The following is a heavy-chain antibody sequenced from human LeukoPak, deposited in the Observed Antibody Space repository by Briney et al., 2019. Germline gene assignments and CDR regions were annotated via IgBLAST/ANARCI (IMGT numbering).Heavy chain of an antibody. CDR3: ARERGNPNEDYYYYYYMDV. V-gene: IGHV4-30-4*07. D-gene: IGHD4-23*01. CDR1: GGSISSGGYS. CDR2: IYYSGST. Sequence: SQTLSLTRAVSGGSISSGGYSWSWIRQPPGKGLEWIGYIYYSGSTYYNPSLKSRVTISVDTSKNQFSLKLSSVTAADTAVYYCARERGNPNEDYYYYYYMDVWGKGTTVTVSS. J-gene: IGHJ6*03.